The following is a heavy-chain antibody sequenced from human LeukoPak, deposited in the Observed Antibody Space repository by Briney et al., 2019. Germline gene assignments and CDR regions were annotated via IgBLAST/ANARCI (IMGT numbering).Heavy chain of an antibody. CDR3: ASGGDPGGWDIVVVPDYYYMDV. V-gene: IGHV3-7*01. CDR1: GFTFSSYW. CDR2: IKQDGSEK. D-gene: IGHD2-2*01. J-gene: IGHJ6*03. Sequence: PGGSLRLSCAASGFTFSSYWMSWVRQAPGKGLEWVANIKQDGSEKYYVDSVKGRFTISRDNAKNSLYLQMNSLRAEDTAVYYCASGGDPGGWDIVVVPDYYYMDVWGKGTTVTVSS.